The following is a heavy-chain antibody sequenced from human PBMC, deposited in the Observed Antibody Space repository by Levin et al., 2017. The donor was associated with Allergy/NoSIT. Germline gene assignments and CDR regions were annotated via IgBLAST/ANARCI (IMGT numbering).Heavy chain of an antibody. CDR1: GFTFTSYA. Sequence: GGSLRLSCATSGFTFTSYALSWVRQAPGKGLEWVSTVSGGGDKIYYGDSVKGRFTISRDTSKNTLYLQMNSLRAEDTAVYNCARASVGAIVHALDIWGQGTMVSVSS. CDR2: VSGGGDKI. V-gene: IGHV3-23*01. D-gene: IGHD1-26*01. J-gene: IGHJ3*02. CDR3: ARASVGAIVHALDI.